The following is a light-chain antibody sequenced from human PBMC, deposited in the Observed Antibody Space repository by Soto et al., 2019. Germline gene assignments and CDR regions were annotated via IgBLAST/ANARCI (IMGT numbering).Light chain of an antibody. CDR3: QQYSNWPYT. Sequence: EIVMTQSPATLSVSPGERATLSCRASHSVSSNLAWYQQKPGQAPRLLIYGASTRATGIPARFSGSGSGTEFTLTISSLQSEDFAVYYCQQYSNWPYTFGQGTNLEIK. CDR2: GAS. J-gene: IGKJ2*01. CDR1: HSVSSN. V-gene: IGKV3-15*01.